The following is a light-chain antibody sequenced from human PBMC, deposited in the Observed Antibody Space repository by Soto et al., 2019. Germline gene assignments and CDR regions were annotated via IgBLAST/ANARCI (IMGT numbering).Light chain of an antibody. J-gene: IGKJ5*01. CDR1: QNIGTN. CDR2: RAS. Sequence: EMLMTQSPATLSVSPGERATLSCRASQNIGTNLAWYQQQPGQAPSLLIYRASTRAPGVPARFSGSGSGTEFTLAISSLQSEDFGVYYCQRQNGWPITFGQGTRLEI. V-gene: IGKV3-15*01. CDR3: QRQNGWPIT.